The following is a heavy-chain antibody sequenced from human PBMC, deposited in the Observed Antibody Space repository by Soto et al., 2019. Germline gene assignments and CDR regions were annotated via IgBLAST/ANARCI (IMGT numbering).Heavy chain of an antibody. Sequence: PGESLKISCKGSGYSFTSYWIGWVRQMPGKGLEWMGIIYPGDSDTRYSPSFQGQVTISADKSISTAYLQWSSLKASDTAMYYCARVHYYDSSGYKPLYYYGMDVWGQGTTVTVSS. J-gene: IGHJ6*02. CDR1: GYSFTSYW. D-gene: IGHD3-22*01. CDR2: IYPGDSDT. CDR3: ARVHYYDSSGYKPLYYYGMDV. V-gene: IGHV5-51*01.